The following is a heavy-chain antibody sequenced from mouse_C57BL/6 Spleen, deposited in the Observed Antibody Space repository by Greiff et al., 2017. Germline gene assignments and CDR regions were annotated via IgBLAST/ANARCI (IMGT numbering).Heavy chain of an antibody. V-gene: IGHV6-3*01. CDR3: TIGGFDY. CDR2: IRLKSDNYAT. J-gene: IGHJ2*01. CDR1: GFTFSNYW. Sequence: EVKLVESGGGLVQPGGSMKLSCVASGFTFSNYWMNWVRQSPEKGLEWVAQIRLKSDNYATHYAESVKGRFTISRDESKSSDDLQMNNLRAEDTGIYYCTIGGFDYWGQGTTLTVSS. D-gene: IGHD2-14*01.